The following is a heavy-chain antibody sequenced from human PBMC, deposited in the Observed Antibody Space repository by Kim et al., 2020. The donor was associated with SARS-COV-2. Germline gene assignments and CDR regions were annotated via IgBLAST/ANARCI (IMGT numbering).Heavy chain of an antibody. CDR3: VKTGTGQWLVQGEFDY. J-gene: IGHJ4*02. Sequence: SVKGRITISSDNSKNTPYLQMSSLRAEDTAVYYCVKTGTGQWLVQGEFDYWGQGTLVTVSS. V-gene: IGHV3-64D*09. D-gene: IGHD6-19*01.